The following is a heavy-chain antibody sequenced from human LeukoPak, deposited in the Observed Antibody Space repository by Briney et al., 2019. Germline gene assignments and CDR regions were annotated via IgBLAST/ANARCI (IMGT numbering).Heavy chain of an antibody. V-gene: IGHV3-30*04. CDR2: ISYDGSNK. J-gene: IGHJ4*02. D-gene: IGHD6-13*01. Sequence: GGSLRPSCAASGFTFSSYAMHWVRQAPGKGLEWVAVISYDGSNKYYADSVKGRFTISRDNSKNTLYLQMNSLRAEDTAVYYCAREPEQQLGLDYWGQGTLVTVSS. CDR1: GFTFSSYA. CDR3: AREPEQQLGLDY.